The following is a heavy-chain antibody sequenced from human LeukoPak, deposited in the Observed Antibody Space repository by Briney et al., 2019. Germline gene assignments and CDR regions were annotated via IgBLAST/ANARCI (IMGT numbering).Heavy chain of an antibody. CDR3: ARLQLPDAFDI. J-gene: IGHJ3*02. CDR2: IYYSGST. D-gene: IGHD1-7*01. Sequence: PSETLSLTCTVSGGSISSSSYYWGWIRQPPGKGLERIGSIYYSGSTYYNPSLKSRVTISVDTSKNQFSLKLSSVTAADTAVYYCARLQLPDAFDIWGQGTMVTVSS. CDR1: GGSISSSSYY. V-gene: IGHV4-39*01.